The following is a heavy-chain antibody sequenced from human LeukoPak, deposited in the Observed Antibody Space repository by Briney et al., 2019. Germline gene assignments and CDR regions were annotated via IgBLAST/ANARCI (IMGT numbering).Heavy chain of an antibody. CDR2: VYPGDSDI. D-gene: IGHD5-12*01. Sequence: GESLKISCKGSGNSFTSYWIGWVRQMPGKGLEWMGIVYPGDSDIRYSPSFQGQVTISADKSISTAYLQWGSLKASDTAMYYCARRGGYFEFDYWGQGTLVTVSS. J-gene: IGHJ4*02. V-gene: IGHV5-51*01. CDR3: ARRGGYFEFDY. CDR1: GNSFTSYW.